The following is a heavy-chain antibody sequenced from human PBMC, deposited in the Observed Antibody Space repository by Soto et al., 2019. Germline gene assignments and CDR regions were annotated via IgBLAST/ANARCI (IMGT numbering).Heavy chain of an antibody. CDR1: GYSYSISTYS. CDR3: AGMPYTSGLRFDP. CDR2: IYQSGVT. J-gene: IGHJ5*02. Sequence: ALSLNCHLSGYSYSISTYSWSWIRQPPGKALQWIGFIYQSGVTSYNPSLASRVSISLDRSNNQCSLKLKSVTAADTAVYFCAGMPYTSGLRFDPWGPGTLVTVSS. V-gene: IGHV4-30-2*01. D-gene: IGHD6-19*01.